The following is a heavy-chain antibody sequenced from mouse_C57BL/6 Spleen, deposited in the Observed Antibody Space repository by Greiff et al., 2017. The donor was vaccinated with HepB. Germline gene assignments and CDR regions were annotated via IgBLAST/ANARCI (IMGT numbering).Heavy chain of an antibody. CDR1: GYTFTSYW. Sequence: QVQLQQPGAELVMPGASVKLSCKASGYTFTSYWMHWVKQRPGQGLEWIGEIDPSDSYTNYNQKFKGKSTLTVDKSSSTAYMQLSSLTSEDSAVYYCARQEQTAQAPFAYWGQGTLVTVSA. CDR2: IDPSDSYT. CDR3: ARQEQTAQAPFAY. V-gene: IGHV1-69*01. J-gene: IGHJ3*01. D-gene: IGHD3-2*02.